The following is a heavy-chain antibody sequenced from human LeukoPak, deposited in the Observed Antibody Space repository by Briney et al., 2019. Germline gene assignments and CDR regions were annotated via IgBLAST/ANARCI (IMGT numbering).Heavy chain of an antibody. CDR3: ARETTVTTIFDY. D-gene: IGHD4-17*01. V-gene: IGHV1-2*02. CDR1: GYTFTGYY. Sequence: ASVKVSCKASGYTFTGYYMHWVRQAPGQGLEWMGWINPNSGGTNYAQKFQGRVTMTRDTSISTANMELSRLRSDDTAVYYCARETTVTTIFDYWGQGTLVTVSS. J-gene: IGHJ4*02. CDR2: INPNSGGT.